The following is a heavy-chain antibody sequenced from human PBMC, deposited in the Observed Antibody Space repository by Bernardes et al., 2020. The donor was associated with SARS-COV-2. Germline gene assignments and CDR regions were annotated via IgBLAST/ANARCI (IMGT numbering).Heavy chain of an antibody. V-gene: IGHV5-51*01. CDR1: GYSLTNYW. CDR2: ISPRDSDA. D-gene: IGHD2-21*01. J-gene: IGHJ5*02. CDR3: LIMDRDGDGTTQGDS. Sequence: GESLKISCKGSGYSLTNYWIGWVRQMSGKGLEWIGNISPRDSDATYTPSFQGQVTISVDRSISTAYLQWSSLKASDTAMYYCLIMDRDGDGTTQGDSWGPGTLVTVSS.